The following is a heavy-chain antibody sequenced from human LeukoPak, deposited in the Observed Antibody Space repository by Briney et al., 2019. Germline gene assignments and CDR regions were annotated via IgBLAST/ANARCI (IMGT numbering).Heavy chain of an antibody. CDR2: IYDSGNS. CDR1: GGSINNYY. D-gene: IGHD1-7*01. V-gene: IGHV4-59*01. Sequence: SETLSLTCTVSGGSINNYYWSWIRQPPGEGLEWIGYIYDSGNSNYSPSLKSRVTISVDTSKNQFSLKLTSVTAADTAVYYCARSGGTWIYNYWGQGTLVTVSS. CDR3: ARSGGTWIYNY. J-gene: IGHJ4*02.